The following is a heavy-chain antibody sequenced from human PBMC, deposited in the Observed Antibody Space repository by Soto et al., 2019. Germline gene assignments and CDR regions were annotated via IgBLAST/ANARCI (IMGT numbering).Heavy chain of an antibody. J-gene: IGHJ4*02. CDR3: ARSDCRY. V-gene: IGHV4-61*01. CDR1: GSSH. D-gene: IGHD2-21*01. Sequence: GSSHWSWIRQPPGKGLEWIGYIYYSGSTNYNPSLKSRVTISVDTSKNQFSLKLSSVTAADTAVYYCARSDCRYWGQGTLVTVSS. CDR2: IYYSGST.